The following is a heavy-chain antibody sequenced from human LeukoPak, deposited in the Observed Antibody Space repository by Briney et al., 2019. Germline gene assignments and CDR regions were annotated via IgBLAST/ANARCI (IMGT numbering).Heavy chain of an antibody. J-gene: IGHJ3*02. V-gene: IGHV4-59*01. CDR1: DGSISTYY. CDR2: IYYSGST. Sequence: SETLSLTCTVSDGSISTYYWSWIRQPPGKGLEWIAYIYYSGSTNYNPSLKSRVTISVDTSKNQFSLKLSSVTAADTAFYYCVRGRSPYDSGAAFDIWGQGTMFTVSS. CDR3: VRGRSPYDSGAAFDI. D-gene: IGHD3-22*01.